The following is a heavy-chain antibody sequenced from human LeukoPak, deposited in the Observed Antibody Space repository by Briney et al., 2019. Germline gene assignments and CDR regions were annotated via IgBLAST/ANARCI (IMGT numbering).Heavy chain of an antibody. D-gene: IGHD5-12*01. J-gene: IGHJ4*02. CDR3: ARDGAKIYSGYDNYYFDY. Sequence: GGSLRLSCAGSGFTFSSYWMSWVRQAPGKGLEWVANIKQDGSEKYYVDSVKGRFTISRDNAKNSLYLQMNSLRAEDTAMYYCARDGAKIYSGYDNYYFDYWGQGTLVTVSS. CDR2: IKQDGSEK. CDR1: GFTFSSYW. V-gene: IGHV3-7*01.